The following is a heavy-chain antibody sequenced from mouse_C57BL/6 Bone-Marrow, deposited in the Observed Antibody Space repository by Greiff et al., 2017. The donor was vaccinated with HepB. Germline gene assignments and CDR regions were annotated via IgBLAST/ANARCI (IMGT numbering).Heavy chain of an antibody. CDR3: TTLGTGTWGDAY. Sequence: EVQGVESGAELVRPGASVKLSCTASGFNIKDDYMHWVKQRPEQGLEWIGWIDPENGDTEYASKFQGKATITADTSSNTAYLQLSSLTSEDTAVYYCTTLGTGTWGDAYWGQGTLVTVSA. CDR2: IDPENGDT. D-gene: IGHD4-1*01. J-gene: IGHJ3*01. CDR1: GFNIKDDY. V-gene: IGHV14-4*01.